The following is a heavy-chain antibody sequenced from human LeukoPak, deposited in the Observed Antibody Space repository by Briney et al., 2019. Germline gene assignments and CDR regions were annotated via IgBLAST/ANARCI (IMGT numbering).Heavy chain of an antibody. CDR1: GDTFSSYA. D-gene: IGHD5-18*01. Sequence: SVMVSCKASGDTFSSYAISWVRHAPGQGLEWRGKIIPILGIANYAQKFQSRVTITADKSTSTAYMELSSLRSEDTAVYYCARDPILVGSYGSDLYYYYYGMDVWGQGTTVTVSS. J-gene: IGHJ6*02. V-gene: IGHV1-69*04. CDR2: IIPILGIA. CDR3: ARDPILVGSYGSDLYYYYYGMDV.